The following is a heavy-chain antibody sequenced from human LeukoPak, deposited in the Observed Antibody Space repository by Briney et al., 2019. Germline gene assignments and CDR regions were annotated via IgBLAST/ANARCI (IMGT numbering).Heavy chain of an antibody. V-gene: IGHV3-48*02. CDR2: ISSSSSAI. Sequence: GGSLRLSCAASGFTFSSYSLNWVRQAPGKGLEWVSYISSSSSAIYYADSVKGRFTISRDNAKNSLHLQMNSLRDEDTAVYFCARNYAYNFDYWGQGTLVTVSS. CDR3: ARNYAYNFDY. D-gene: IGHD3-16*01. J-gene: IGHJ4*02. CDR1: GFTFSSYS.